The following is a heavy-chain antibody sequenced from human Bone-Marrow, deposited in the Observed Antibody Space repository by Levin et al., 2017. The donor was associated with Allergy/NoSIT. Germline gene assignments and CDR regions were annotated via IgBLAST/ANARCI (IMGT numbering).Heavy chain of an antibody. CDR1: GFAFSSSW. CDR3: ARGAPHLLLDY. J-gene: IGHJ4*02. V-gene: IGHV3-74*01. Sequence: GGSLRLSCAASGFAFSSSWMHWVRQVPGKGLVWVSRVDSDGGGTTYADSVKGRFTISSDNAKNTLYLQMNSLRAEDTAIYYCARGAPHLLLDYWGQGTLVTVSS. CDR2: VDSDGGGT. D-gene: IGHD2/OR15-2a*01.